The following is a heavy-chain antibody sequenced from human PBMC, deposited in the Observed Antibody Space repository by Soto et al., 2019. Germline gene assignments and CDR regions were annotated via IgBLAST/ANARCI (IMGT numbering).Heavy chain of an antibody. CDR2: INHSGST. Sequence: PSETLSLTCAVYGGSFSDNYWSWIRQPPGKGLEWLGEINHSGSTNHNPSLKSRVTILADTSKKQFSLKLSSVTAADTAVYYCAGGRGEIQGPWGQGTLVTVSS. J-gene: IGHJ5*02. V-gene: IGHV4-34*01. CDR3: AGGRGEIQGP. CDR1: GGSFSDNY. D-gene: IGHD3-16*01.